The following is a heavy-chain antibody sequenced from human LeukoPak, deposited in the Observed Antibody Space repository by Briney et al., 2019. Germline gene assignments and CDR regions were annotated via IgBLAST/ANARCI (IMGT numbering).Heavy chain of an antibody. CDR1: GGTFSSYA. V-gene: IGHV1-69*04. CDR2: IIPIFGIA. CDR3: ARDNAPARKSRRAECDAFDI. D-gene: IGHD1-14*01. Sequence: SVKVSCKASGGTFSSYAINWVRQAPGQGLEWMGRIIPIFGIANYAQKFQGRVTITSDKSTSTAYMELSSLRSEDTAMYYCARDNAPARKSRRAECDAFDIWGQATVDTVSS. J-gene: IGHJ3*02.